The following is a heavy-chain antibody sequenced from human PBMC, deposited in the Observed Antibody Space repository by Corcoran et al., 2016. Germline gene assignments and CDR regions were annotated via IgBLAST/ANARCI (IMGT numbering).Heavy chain of an antibody. CDR2: IYWDDDK. Sequence: QITLKESGPTLVKPTQTLTLTCTFSGFTLSTSGVGVGWIRQPPGKALEWLALIYWDDDKRYSPSLKSRLTITKDTSKSQVVLTMTNIDPVDTATYFCAHRHYDYVWGSYRYNEYYFDYWGQGTLVTVSS. J-gene: IGHJ4*02. D-gene: IGHD3-16*02. CDR3: AHRHYDYVWGSYRYNEYYFDY. V-gene: IGHV2-5*02. CDR1: GFTLSTSGVG.